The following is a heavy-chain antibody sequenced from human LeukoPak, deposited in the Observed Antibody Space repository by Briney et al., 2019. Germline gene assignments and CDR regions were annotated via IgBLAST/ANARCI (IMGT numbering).Heavy chain of an antibody. V-gene: IGHV3-23*01. J-gene: IGHJ3*02. CDR1: GFTFSSFG. CDR3: AKDRVGATNGAFDI. CDR2: ISGSGSST. Sequence: GGSLRLSCAASGFTFSSFGMSWVRQAPGKGLEWVSAISGSGSSTYYADSVKGRFTISRDNSKNTLYLQMNSLRAEDTAVYYCAKDRVGATNGAFDIWGQGTMVTVSS. D-gene: IGHD1-26*01.